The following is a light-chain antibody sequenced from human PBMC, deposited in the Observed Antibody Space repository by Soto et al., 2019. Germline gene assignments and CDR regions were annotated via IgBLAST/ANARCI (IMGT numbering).Light chain of an antibody. CDR2: DAS. CDR1: QIVSSH. CDR3: VQRTTWPWT. V-gene: IGKV3-11*01. J-gene: IGKJ1*01. Sequence: EIVLTQSPGTLSLSPGERATLSCRASQIVSSHLAWYQQKPGQAPRLLSYDASNRATGIPARFSGSGSGTDFTLTISSLEPEDFAVYHCVQRTTWPWTFGQGSKVEIK.